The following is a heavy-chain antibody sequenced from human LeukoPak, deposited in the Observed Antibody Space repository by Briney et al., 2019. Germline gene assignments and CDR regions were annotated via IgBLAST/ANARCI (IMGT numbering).Heavy chain of an antibody. J-gene: IGHJ5*02. CDR2: MIPIFGTS. Sequence: SVKVSCKASGGTFSSYAINWVRQAPGQGLEWMGGMIPIFGTSNYAQKFQGRVTITADESTSTAYMELSSLRSEDTAVYYCARDRRQQLENWFDPWGQGTLVTVSS. V-gene: IGHV1-69*13. D-gene: IGHD6-13*01. CDR3: ARDRRQQLENWFDP. CDR1: GGTFSSYA.